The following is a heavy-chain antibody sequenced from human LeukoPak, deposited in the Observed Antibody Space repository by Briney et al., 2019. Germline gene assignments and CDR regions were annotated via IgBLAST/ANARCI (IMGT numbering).Heavy chain of an antibody. CDR3: ARLAEYYDILTGSFDY. D-gene: IGHD3-9*01. CDR1: GYTFTSYY. CDR2: INPSGGST. J-gene: IGHJ4*02. V-gene: IGHV1-46*01. Sequence: ASVKVSCKASGYTFTSYYMHWVRQAPGQGLEWMGIINPSGGSTSYAQKFQGRVTMTRDTSTSTVYTELSSLRSEDTAVYYCARLAEYYDILTGSFDYWGQGTLVTVSS.